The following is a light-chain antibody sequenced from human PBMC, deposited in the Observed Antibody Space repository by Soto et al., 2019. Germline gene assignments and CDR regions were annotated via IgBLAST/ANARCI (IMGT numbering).Light chain of an antibody. V-gene: IGKV1-5*03. Sequence: DIQMTQSPSTLSASVGHRVIITCRASQYINTWLAWYQQKPGRAPKLLIYSSSSLESGVPSRFSGSGSGSEFTLTISSLQSDDFATYYCQQYQGFPFTFGQGTKLEI. CDR3: QQYQGFPFT. J-gene: IGKJ2*01. CDR1: QYINTW. CDR2: SSS.